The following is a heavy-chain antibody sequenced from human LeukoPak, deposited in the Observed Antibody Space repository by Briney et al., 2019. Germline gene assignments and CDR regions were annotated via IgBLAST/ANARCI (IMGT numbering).Heavy chain of an antibody. D-gene: IGHD5-24*01. CDR1: GYTFTSYA. CDR2: VSAANNP. V-gene: IGHV1-3*01. CDR3: AMSVEMPPIPSFDY. Sequence: ASVKVSCKASGYTFTSYAMHWMRQAPGQGLELLGWVSAANNPEYSQKFQGRVVITRGASATTSYLELNSLRSEDTAVYYCAMSVEMPPIPSFDYWGQGTLVTVSS. J-gene: IGHJ4*02.